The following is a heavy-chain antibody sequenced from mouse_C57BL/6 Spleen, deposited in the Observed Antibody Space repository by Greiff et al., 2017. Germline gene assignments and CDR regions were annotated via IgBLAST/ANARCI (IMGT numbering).Heavy chain of an antibody. Sequence: VKLVESGPGLVQPSQSLSITCTVSGFSLTSYGVHWVRQSPGKGLEWLGVIWSGGSKDYNAAFISRLSISKDNSKSQVFFKMNSLQADDTAIYYCARYYGSSHYYAMDYWGPGTSVTVSS. CDR2: IWSGGSK. D-gene: IGHD1-1*01. CDR3: ARYYGSSHYYAMDY. J-gene: IGHJ4*01. CDR1: GFSLTSYG. V-gene: IGHV2-2*01.